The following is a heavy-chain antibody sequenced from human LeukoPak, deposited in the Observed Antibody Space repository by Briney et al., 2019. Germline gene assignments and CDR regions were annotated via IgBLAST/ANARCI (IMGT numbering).Heavy chain of an antibody. CDR3: ARGRAATMNYYYYYYYMDV. V-gene: IGHV1-2*02. J-gene: IGHJ6*03. D-gene: IGHD1-7*01. CDR1: GYTFTGYY. Sequence: RASVKVSCKASGYTFTGYYMHWVRQAPGQGFEWMGWINPNSGGTNYAQKFQGRVTMTRDTSISTAYMELNWLRSDDTAVYYCARGRAATMNYYYYYYYMDVWGKGTTVTISS. CDR2: INPNSGGT.